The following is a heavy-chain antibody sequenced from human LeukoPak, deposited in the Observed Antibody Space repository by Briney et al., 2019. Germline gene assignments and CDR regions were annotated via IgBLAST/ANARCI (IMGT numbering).Heavy chain of an antibody. D-gene: IGHD6-13*01. CDR3: ARRGSSWYEGDNWFDP. Sequence: SETLSLTCAVYGGSLSGFYWSWIRQSPGKGLEWIGEINQSGSTNYNPSLKSRVTISVDTSKNQFSLKLSSVTAADTAVYYCARRGSSWYEGDNWFDPWGQGTLVTVSS. CDR1: GGSLSGFY. V-gene: IGHV4-34*01. J-gene: IGHJ5*02. CDR2: INQSGST.